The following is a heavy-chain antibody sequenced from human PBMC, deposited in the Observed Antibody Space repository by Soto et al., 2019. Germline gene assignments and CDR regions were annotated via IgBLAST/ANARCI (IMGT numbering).Heavy chain of an antibody. Sequence: SLRLSCAASGFSFSDYYMSWIRQIPGKGLEWVSYITKGGSTIYYADSVKGRFTISRDDANDSLYLQMNSLRVDDTAVYYCARSEGRAFYDRGAFYPPEGFYFGMDVWGQGTTVTVSS. CDR1: GFSFSDYY. CDR2: ITKGGSTI. V-gene: IGHV3-11*01. CDR3: ARSEGRAFYDRGAFYPPEGFYFGMDV. D-gene: IGHD3-22*01. J-gene: IGHJ6*02.